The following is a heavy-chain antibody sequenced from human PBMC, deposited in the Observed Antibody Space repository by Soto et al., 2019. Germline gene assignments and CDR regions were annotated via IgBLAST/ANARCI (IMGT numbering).Heavy chain of an antibody. D-gene: IGHD5-18*01. Sequence: GGSLRLSCAASGFTFSTYGMHWVRQAPGKGLEWVAGVWYDESSKYYADSVKGRFTISRDDSKNTLCLQMNSLRAEDTAVYYCAKGGYTFAYEWGQGALVTVSS. CDR3: AKGGYTFAYE. J-gene: IGHJ4*02. CDR1: GFTFSTYG. V-gene: IGHV3-33*06. CDR2: VWYDESSK.